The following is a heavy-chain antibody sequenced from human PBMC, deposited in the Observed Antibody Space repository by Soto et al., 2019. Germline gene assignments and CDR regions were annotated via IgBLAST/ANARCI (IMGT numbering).Heavy chain of an antibody. Sequence: GGSLRLSCAASGFTFSSYWMSWVRQAPGKGLEWVANIKQDGSEKYYVDSVKGRFTISRDNAKNSLYLQMNSLRAEDTAVYYCARDQDYYDFWSGYYADYWGQGTLVTVSS. CDR3: ARDQDYYDFWSGYYADY. CDR1: GFTFSSYW. J-gene: IGHJ4*02. V-gene: IGHV3-7*01. D-gene: IGHD3-3*01. CDR2: IKQDGSEK.